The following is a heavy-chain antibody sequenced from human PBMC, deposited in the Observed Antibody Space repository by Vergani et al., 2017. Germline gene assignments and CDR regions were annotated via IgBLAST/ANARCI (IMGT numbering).Heavy chain of an antibody. D-gene: IGHD6-6*01. J-gene: IGHJ4*02. CDR1: GGSFSAYY. CDR3: ARLLGSSSGGDY. V-gene: IGHV4-34*01. Sequence: QVQLQQWGAGLLKPSETLSLTCAVYGGSFSAYYWSWIRQPPGKGLECIGEINHSGSTNYNPSLKSRVTISVDQSKNQFSLKLSSVTAADTAVYYCARLLGSSSGGDYWGQGTLVTVSS. CDR2: INHSGST.